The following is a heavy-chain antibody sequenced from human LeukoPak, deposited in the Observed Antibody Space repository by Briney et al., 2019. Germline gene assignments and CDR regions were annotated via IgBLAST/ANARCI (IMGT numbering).Heavy chain of an antibody. CDR1: GGTFSSYA. CDR2: IIPILGIA. J-gene: IGHJ4*02. CDR3: ARRRWYDSSGYYPPGYFDY. Sequence: RASVKVSCKASGGTFSSYAISSVRQAPGQGLEWMGRIIPILGIANYAQKFQGRVTITADKSTSTAYMELSSLRSEDTAVYYCARRRWYDSSGYYPPGYFDYWGQGTLVTVSS. V-gene: IGHV1-69*04. D-gene: IGHD3-22*01.